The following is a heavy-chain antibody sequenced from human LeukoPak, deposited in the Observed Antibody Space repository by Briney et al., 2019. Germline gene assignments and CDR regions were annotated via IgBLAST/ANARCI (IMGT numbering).Heavy chain of an antibody. CDR3: ARRGYTAPFDY. CDR2: INHSGST. CDR1: GFTFNSYS. Sequence: GSLRLSCAASGFTFNSYSMNWVRQPPGKGLEWIGEINHSGSTNYNPSLKSRVTISVDTSKNQFSLKLSSVTAADTAVYYCARRGYTAPFDYWGQGTLVTVSS. V-gene: IGHV4-34*01. J-gene: IGHJ4*02. D-gene: IGHD3-16*02.